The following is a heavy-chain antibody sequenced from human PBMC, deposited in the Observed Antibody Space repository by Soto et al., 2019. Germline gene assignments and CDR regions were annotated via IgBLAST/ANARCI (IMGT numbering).Heavy chain of an antibody. CDR1: GFTFSSYW. CDR3: ARDEERGYSGYESPYRYPYYYYYGMDV. V-gene: IGHV3-7*05. D-gene: IGHD5-12*01. Sequence: GGSLRLSCAASGFTFSSYWMSWVRQAPGKGLEWVANIKQDGSEKYYVDSVKGRFTISRDNAKNSLYLQMNSLRAEDTAVYYCARDEERGYSGYESPYRYPYYYYYGMDVWGQGTTVTVSS. CDR2: IKQDGSEK. J-gene: IGHJ6*02.